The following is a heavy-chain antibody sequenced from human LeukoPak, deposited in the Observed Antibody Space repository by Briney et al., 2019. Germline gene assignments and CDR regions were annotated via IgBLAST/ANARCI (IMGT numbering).Heavy chain of an antibody. CDR1: GYTFTSYD. CDR3: AGGGNIVVVPAATYYMDV. J-gene: IGHJ6*03. Sequence: GASVKVSCKASGYTFTSYDINWVRQATGQGLEWMGWMNPNSGNTGYAQKFQGRVTITRNTSISTAYMELSSLRSEDTAVYYCAGGGNIVVVPAATYYMDVWGKGTTVTVSS. CDR2: MNPNSGNT. D-gene: IGHD2-2*01. V-gene: IGHV1-8*03.